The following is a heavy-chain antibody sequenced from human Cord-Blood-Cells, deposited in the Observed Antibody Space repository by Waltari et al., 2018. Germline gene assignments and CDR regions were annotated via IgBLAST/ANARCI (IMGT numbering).Heavy chain of an antibody. Sequence: QLQLQESGPGLVKPSETRSLTSPVSGGPISSSSYYWGWIRQPPGKGLEWIGSIYYSGSTYYNPSLKSRVTISVDTSKNQFSLKLSSVTAADTAVYYCATFAPKYSSGWSNWFDPWGQGTLVTVSS. CDR1: GGPISSSSYY. CDR3: ATFAPKYSSGWSNWFDP. J-gene: IGHJ5*02. D-gene: IGHD6-19*01. CDR2: IYYSGST. V-gene: IGHV4-39*07.